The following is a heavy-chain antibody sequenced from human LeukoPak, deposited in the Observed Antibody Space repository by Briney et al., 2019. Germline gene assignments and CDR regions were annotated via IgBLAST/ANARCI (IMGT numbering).Heavy chain of an antibody. CDR3: ARETSEKIIAAAGPYYYYYGMDV. CDR1: GYTFTGYY. Sequence: ASVKVSCKASGYTFTGYYMHWVRQAPGQGLEWMGWINPNSGGTNSAQTFQVRVTITRDTSISTAYIELRRLRSDDTAVYYCARETSEKIIAAAGPYYYYYGMDVWGQGTTVTVSS. J-gene: IGHJ6*02. CDR2: INPNSGGT. D-gene: IGHD6-13*01. V-gene: IGHV1-2*02.